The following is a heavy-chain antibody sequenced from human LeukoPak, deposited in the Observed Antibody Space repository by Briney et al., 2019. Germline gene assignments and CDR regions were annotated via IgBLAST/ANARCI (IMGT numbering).Heavy chain of an antibody. V-gene: IGHV4-59*01. J-gene: IGHJ6*04. CDR3: ARNFPGRTEDV. D-gene: IGHD1-14*01. CDR2: IYYSGST. CDR1: GGSISGYY. Sequence: SETLSLTCTVSGGSISGYYWSWIRQPPQKGLEWIAYIYYSGSTNYNPSLKSRVTISVDTSKNQFSLKLSSVTAADTAVYYCARNFPGRTEDVWGKGTTVIVSS.